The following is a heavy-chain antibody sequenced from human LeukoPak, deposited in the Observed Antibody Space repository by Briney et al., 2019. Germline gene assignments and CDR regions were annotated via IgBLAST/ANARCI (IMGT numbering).Heavy chain of an antibody. CDR3: ARVEDGYNLYSSG. J-gene: IGHJ4*02. D-gene: IGHD5-24*01. CDR2: ISSSGSTI. V-gene: IGHV3-11*01. Sequence: GGSLRLSCAASGFTFSSYAMSWIRQAPGKGLEGVSYISSSGSTIYYADSVRGRFTISRDNAKNSLYLQMNSLRAEDTAVYYCARVEDGYNLYSSGWGQGTLVTVSS. CDR1: GFTFSSYA.